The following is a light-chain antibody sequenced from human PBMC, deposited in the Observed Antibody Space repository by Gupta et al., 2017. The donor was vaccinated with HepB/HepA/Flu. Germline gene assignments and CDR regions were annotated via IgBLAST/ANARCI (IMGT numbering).Light chain of an antibody. CDR2: KVS. J-gene: IGKJ4*02. Sequence: DVVMPQSPVSLPVTLGQPASISCRSSQGLVYSDGNTYLSWFQQRPGQSPRRLIYKVSDRDSGVPDRFSGSGSGNGYTLRISRVEADDVGIYYCMQASQGPRTFGGGTKVEIK. CDR3: MQASQGPRT. V-gene: IGKV2-30*01. CDR1: QGLVYSDGNTY.